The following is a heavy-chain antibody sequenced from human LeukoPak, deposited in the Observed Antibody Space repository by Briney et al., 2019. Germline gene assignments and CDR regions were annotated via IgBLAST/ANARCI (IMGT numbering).Heavy chain of an antibody. V-gene: IGHV1-2*02. Sequence: GASVKVSCTASGYTFTGYYMHWVRQAPGQGLEWMGWINPNSGGTNYAQKFQGRVTMTRDTSISTAYMELSRLRSDDTAVYYCARGEVYDYGGYDAFDIWGQGTMVTVSS. CDR1: GYTFTGYY. CDR2: INPNSGGT. J-gene: IGHJ3*02. D-gene: IGHD4-23*01. CDR3: ARGEVYDYGGYDAFDI.